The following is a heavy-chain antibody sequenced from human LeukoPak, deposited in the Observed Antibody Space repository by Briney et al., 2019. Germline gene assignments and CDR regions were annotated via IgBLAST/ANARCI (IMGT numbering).Heavy chain of an antibody. V-gene: IGHV4-39*01. CDR3: ARHPQYSEVDY. CDR1: GGSISSSSYY. J-gene: IGHJ4*02. D-gene: IGHD5-12*01. CDR2: IYYSGST. Sequence: SETLSLTCTVSGGSISSSSYYWGWIRQPPGMGLEGIGSIYYSGSTYYNPSLKSRVTISADMSKNQFSLKLSSVSAADTAVYYCARHPQYSEVDYWGQGTLVTVSS.